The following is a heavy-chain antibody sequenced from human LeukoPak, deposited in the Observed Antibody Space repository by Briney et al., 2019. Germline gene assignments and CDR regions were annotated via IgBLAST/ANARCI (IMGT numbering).Heavy chain of an antibody. J-gene: IGHJ4*02. CDR2: ISYDGSNK. CDR3: ATHRGTRYSNSWYFDY. D-gene: IGHD6-13*01. V-gene: IGHV3-30*03. Sequence: GGSLRLSCAASGFTFSSYGMHWVRQAPGKGLEWVAVISYDGSNKYYADSVKGRFTISRDNSKNTLYLQMNSLRAEDTAVYYCATHRGTRYSNSWYFDYWGQGTLVTVSS. CDR1: GFTFSSYG.